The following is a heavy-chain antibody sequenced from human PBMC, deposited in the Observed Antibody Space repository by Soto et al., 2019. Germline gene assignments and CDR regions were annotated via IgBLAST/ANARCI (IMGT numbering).Heavy chain of an antibody. V-gene: IGHV1-18*01. Sequence: ASVKVSCKASGYTFTSYGISWVRQAPGQGLEWMGWISAYNGNTNYAQKLQGRVTMTTDTSTSTAYMELRSLRSDDTAVYYCARDEVLGYCISTSCPIWFDPWGQGTLVTVSS. J-gene: IGHJ5*02. CDR2: ISAYNGNT. CDR1: GYTFTSYG. D-gene: IGHD2-2*01. CDR3: ARDEVLGYCISTSCPIWFDP.